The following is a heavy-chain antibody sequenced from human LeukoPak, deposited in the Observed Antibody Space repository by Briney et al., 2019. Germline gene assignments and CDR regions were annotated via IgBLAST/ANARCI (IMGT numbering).Heavy chain of an antibody. V-gene: IGHV1-69*13. D-gene: IGHD2-2*01. Sequence: SVKVSCKASGGTFSSYAISWVRQAPGQGLEWMGGIIPIFGTANYAQKFQGRVTITADESTSTAYMELSSLRSEDTAVYYCARGDQIGVNWFDPWGQGTQVTVSS. CDR3: ARGDQIGVNWFDP. J-gene: IGHJ5*02. CDR1: GGTFSSYA. CDR2: IIPIFGTA.